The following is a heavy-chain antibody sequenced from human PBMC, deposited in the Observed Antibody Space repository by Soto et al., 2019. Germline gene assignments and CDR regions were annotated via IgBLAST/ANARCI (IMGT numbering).Heavy chain of an antibody. CDR3: ARFRGTAILDY. CDR2: IYHTGNT. V-gene: IGHV4-30-2*01. Sequence: LSLTCAVSGGSISSGGYSWSWIRQPPGKGLQWIGYIYHTGNTYYNPSLESRVTMSVDGSKNQFSLDLTSVTAADTAVYYCARFRGTAILDYWGQGTLVTVSS. D-gene: IGHD2-21*02. J-gene: IGHJ4*02. CDR1: GGSISSGGYS.